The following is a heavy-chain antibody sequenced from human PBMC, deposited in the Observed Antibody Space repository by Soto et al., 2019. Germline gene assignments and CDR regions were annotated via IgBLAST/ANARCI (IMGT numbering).Heavy chain of an antibody. CDR1: GFTFTSYD. CDR3: ARGGITNPAYGMDV. CDR2: IGTAGDP. D-gene: IGHD1-1*01. V-gene: IGHV3-13*05. J-gene: IGHJ6*02. Sequence: GGSLRLSCAASGFTFTSYDMHWVRQATGKGLEWVSAIGTAGDPYYPGSVKGRFTISRENAKNSLYLQMNSLRAGDTAVYYCARGGITNPAYGMDVWGQGTTVTVSS.